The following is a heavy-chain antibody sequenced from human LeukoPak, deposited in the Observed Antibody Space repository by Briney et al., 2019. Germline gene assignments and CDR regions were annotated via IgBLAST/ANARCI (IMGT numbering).Heavy chain of an antibody. J-gene: IGHJ4*02. Sequence: GGSLRLSCAASGFTLRTFAMSWVRQAPGEGLEWVSVIYSGGSTYYADSVKGRFTISRDNSKNTLYLQMNSLRAEDTAVYYCAKPKWMMYYFDYWGQGTLVTVSS. D-gene: IGHD2-2*03. CDR2: IYSGGST. CDR3: AKPKWMMYYFDY. V-gene: IGHV3-23*03. CDR1: GFTLRTFA.